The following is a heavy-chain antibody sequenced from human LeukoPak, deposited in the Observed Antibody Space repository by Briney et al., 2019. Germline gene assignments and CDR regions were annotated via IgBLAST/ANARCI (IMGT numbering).Heavy chain of an antibody. J-gene: IGHJ4*02. D-gene: IGHD2-2*01. CDR3: ARSTLTYFDY. CDR2: INHSGST. CDR1: GGSFSGYY. V-gene: IGHV4-34*01. Sequence: SETLSLTCAVYGGSFSGYYWSWIRQPPGKGLEWIWEINHSGSTNYNPSLKSRVTISVDTSKNQFSLKLSSVTAADTAVYYCARSTLTYFDYWGQGTLVTVSS.